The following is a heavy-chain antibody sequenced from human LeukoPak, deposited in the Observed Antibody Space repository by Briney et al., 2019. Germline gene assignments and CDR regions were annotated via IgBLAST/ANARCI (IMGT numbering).Heavy chain of an antibody. J-gene: IGHJ6*02. V-gene: IGHV3-21*01. D-gene: IGHD6-19*01. CDR1: GFTFNSYS. Sequence: GGSLRLSCAASGFTFNSYSMNWVRQAPGKGLEWVSSISSSSSYIYYADSVKGRFTISRDNAKNSLYLQMNSLGAEDTAVYYCARVREQWLEYYYYYGMDVWGQGTTVTVSS. CDR2: ISSSSSYI. CDR3: ARVREQWLEYYYYYGMDV.